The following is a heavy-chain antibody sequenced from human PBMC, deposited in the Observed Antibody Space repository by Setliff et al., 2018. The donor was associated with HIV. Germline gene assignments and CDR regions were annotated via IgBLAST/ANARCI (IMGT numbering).Heavy chain of an antibody. CDR2: FDHEEGKI. V-gene: IGHV1-24*01. J-gene: IGHJ4*02. D-gene: IGHD3-3*02. Sequence: ASVKVSCKVSGDTLTKLSIYWVRQAPGKGLEWMGGFDHEEGKIIYAQKFQGRVSMTEDTSTDTAYMDLSSLGSDDTAVYYCAAPSSVYIFGVLTPVSFDYWGQGTLVTVS. CDR3: AAPSSVYIFGVLTPVSFDY. CDR1: GDTLTKLS.